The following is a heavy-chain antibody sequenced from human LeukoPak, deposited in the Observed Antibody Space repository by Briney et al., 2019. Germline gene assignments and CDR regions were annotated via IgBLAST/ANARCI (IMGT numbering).Heavy chain of an antibody. V-gene: IGHV3-7*01. CDR2: IEKDGSEK. D-gene: IGHD2-15*01. J-gene: IGHJ3*02. Sequence: PGGALRLSCAASGFAFSRYWMSCVRRAPGKGLEWVANIEKDGSEKYYVDSVKGRFTISRDNAKNSLYLQMNSLRAEDTAVYYYAREFCSGANCYPMGAFDMWGQGTMVTVSS. CDR1: GFAFSRYW. CDR3: AREFCSGANCYPMGAFDM.